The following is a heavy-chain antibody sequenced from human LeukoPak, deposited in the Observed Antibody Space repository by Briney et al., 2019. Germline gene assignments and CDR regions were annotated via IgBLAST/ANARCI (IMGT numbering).Heavy chain of an antibody. CDR3: AKDHHYDSSDYGRYYYYGMDV. CDR1: GFTFSDYY. V-gene: IGHV3-23*01. CDR2: VSGSGGSS. D-gene: IGHD3-22*01. Sequence: GGSLRLSCAASGFTFSDYYMSWIRQAPGKGLEWVSSVSGSGGSSYYGDSVKGRFTISRDNSKNTLYLQMNSLRVEDTAEYYCAKDHHYDSSDYGRYYYYGMDVWGQGTTVTVSS. J-gene: IGHJ6*02.